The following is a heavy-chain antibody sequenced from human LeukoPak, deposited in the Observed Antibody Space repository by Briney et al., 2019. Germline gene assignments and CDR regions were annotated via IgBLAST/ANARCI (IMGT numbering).Heavy chain of an antibody. V-gene: IGHV4-39*07. CDR3: ARGDTDIDY. CDR1: GGSISSYY. CDR2: VFYSGST. Sequence: SETLSLTCTVSGGSISSYYWSWIRQPPGKGLEWIGSVFYSGSTYYNPSLKSRVTISVDKSKNQFSLKLSSVTAADTAVYYCARGDTDIDYWGQGTLVTVSS. D-gene: IGHD5-18*01. J-gene: IGHJ4*02.